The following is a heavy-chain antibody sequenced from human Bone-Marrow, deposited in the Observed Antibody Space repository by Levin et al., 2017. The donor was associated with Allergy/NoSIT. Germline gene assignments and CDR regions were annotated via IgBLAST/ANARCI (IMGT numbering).Heavy chain of an antibody. V-gene: IGHV3-23*01. CDR2: ISGSGGST. CDR1: GFTFSSYA. D-gene: IGHD2-21*02. Sequence: GGSLRLSCAASGFTFSSYAMSWVRQAPGKGLEWVSAISGSGGSTYYADSVKGRFTISRDNSKNTLYLQMNSLRAEDTAVYYCAKDLSKSGFVVVTAILLFDSWGQGTMVTVSS. CDR3: AKDLSKSGFVVVTAILLFDS. J-gene: IGHJ3*02.